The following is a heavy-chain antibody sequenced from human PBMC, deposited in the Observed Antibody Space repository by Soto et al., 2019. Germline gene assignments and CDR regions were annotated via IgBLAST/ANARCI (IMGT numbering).Heavy chain of an antibody. CDR3: ARAAGLLNYYYYMDV. CDR2: IYQSGST. Sequence: QVQLQESGPGLVKPSGTLSLTCGVSGGSISSSNWWSWVRQSPGKGLEWIGEIYQSGSTNYNPSLKSRVTISVDKSKNQFSLKLSSVTAADTAVYYCARAAGLLNYYYYMDVWGKGTTVTVSS. CDR1: GGSISSSNW. V-gene: IGHV4-4*02. J-gene: IGHJ6*03. D-gene: IGHD6-19*01.